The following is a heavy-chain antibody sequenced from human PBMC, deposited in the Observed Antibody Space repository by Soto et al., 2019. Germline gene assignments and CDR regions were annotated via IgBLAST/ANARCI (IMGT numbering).Heavy chain of an antibody. J-gene: IGHJ6*02. CDR1: GGSISSSNFY. D-gene: IGHD3-10*01. V-gene: IGHV4-39*01. Sequence: SETLSLTCTVSGGSISSSNFYWGWIRQPPEKGLEWIGTIYYNGSAYYNSSLKSRVTISVDTSRNQFSLKLNSVTAADTAVYYCASLVGSGGYYYYYYYYGMDVWGQGTTVTVSS. CDR3: ASLVGSGGYYYYYYYYGMDV. CDR2: IYYNGSA.